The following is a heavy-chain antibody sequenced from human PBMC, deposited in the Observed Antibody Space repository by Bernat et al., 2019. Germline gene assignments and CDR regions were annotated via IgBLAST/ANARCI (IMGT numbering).Heavy chain of an antibody. CDR3: ARGSYYDSSGYVDY. V-gene: IGHV3-53*02. Sequence: VQLVETGGGLIQPGGSLRLSCAASGFTVSSNYMSWVRQAPGKGLEWVSVIYSGGSTYYADSVKGRFTISRDNSKNTLYLQMNSLRAEDTAVYYCARGSYYDSSGYVDYWGQGTLVTVSS. CDR2: IYSGGST. D-gene: IGHD3-22*01. J-gene: IGHJ4*02. CDR1: GFTVSSNY.